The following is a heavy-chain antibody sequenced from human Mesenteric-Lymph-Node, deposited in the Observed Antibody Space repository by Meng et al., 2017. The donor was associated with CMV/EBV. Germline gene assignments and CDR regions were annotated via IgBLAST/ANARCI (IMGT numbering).Heavy chain of an antibody. D-gene: IGHD3-3*01. V-gene: IGHV4-59*12. CDR1: GGSINSYY. CDR2: IHYSGST. Sequence: SETLSLTCTVSGGSINSYYRSWIRQPPGKGLEWIGYIHYSGSTNYNPSLKSRVTMSLDTSKKQFSLILSSVTATDTAVYYCARDMNDYWSGYHPFDYWGQGTLVTVSS. CDR3: ARDMNDYWSGYHPFDY. J-gene: IGHJ4*02.